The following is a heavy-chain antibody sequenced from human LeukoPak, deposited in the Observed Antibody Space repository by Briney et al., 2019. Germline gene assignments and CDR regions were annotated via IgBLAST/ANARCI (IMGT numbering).Heavy chain of an antibody. CDR1: GFTFSSYW. CDR3: AKGKQQWWTFDALDI. V-gene: IGHV3-30*18. J-gene: IGHJ3*02. CDR2: ISYDGGKK. D-gene: IGHD5-18*01. Sequence: QPGGSLRLSCAASGFTFSSYWMHWVRQAPGKGLGWVALISYDGGKKYYADSVEGRFTISRDNSKNTLYLQINSLIPDDTAVYYCAKGKQQWWTFDALDIWGQGTTVTVSS.